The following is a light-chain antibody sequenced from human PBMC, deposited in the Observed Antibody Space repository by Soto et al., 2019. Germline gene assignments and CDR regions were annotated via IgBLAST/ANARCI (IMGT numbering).Light chain of an antibody. CDR3: QQRSNWPPEIT. CDR2: DTS. V-gene: IGKV3-11*01. Sequence: EIVLTRSPATLSFFPGERATLSCRASQSVSIYLDWYQQKPCQAPRLLIYDTSNRATGIPARFSGSGSGTGFTLTISSLEPEDFAVYYCQQRSNWPPEITFGQGTRLE. J-gene: IGKJ5*01. CDR1: QSVSIY.